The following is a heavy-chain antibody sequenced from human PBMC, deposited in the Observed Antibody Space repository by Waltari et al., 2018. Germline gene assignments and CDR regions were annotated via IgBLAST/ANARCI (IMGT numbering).Heavy chain of an antibody. V-gene: IGHV4-4*07. J-gene: IGHJ4*02. CDR3: ARDRRYNWNAYFDY. Sequence: QVQLQESGPGLVKPSETLSLTCTVSGGSISSYYWSWIRQPAGKGLEWIGRIYTSGSTNYNPSLKSRVTMSVDTSKNQFSLKLSSVTAADTAVYYCARDRRYNWNAYFDYWGQGTLVTVSS. CDR1: GGSISSYY. CDR2: IYTSGST. D-gene: IGHD1-1*01.